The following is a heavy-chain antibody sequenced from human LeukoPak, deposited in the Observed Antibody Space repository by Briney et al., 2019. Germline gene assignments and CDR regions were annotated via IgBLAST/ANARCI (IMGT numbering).Heavy chain of an antibody. J-gene: IGHJ4*02. CDR3: AKSFGYSRSWFDN. D-gene: IGHD6-13*01. V-gene: IGHV3-23*01. CDR1: GLPFSSYA. CDR2: ISGNGGGT. Sequence: GVPLRLPCAASGLPFSSYAMSCVRQSPGKGLEGVSGISGNGGGTYYADSVKGRFTISRDNSKNTLYLQMNSLRVGDTAVYYCAKSFGYSRSWFDNWGQGTLVTVSS.